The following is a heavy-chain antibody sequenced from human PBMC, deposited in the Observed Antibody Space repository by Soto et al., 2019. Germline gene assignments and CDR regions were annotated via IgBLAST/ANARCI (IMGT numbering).Heavy chain of an antibody. CDR2: FDPEDGET. J-gene: IGHJ3*02. CDR3: ATDRGPNYDYVWGSYRLSAFDI. V-gene: IGHV1-24*01. CDR1: GYTLTELS. Sequence: VSVKVSCKVSGYTLTELSMHWVRQAPGKGLEWMGGFDPEDGETIYAQKFQGRVTMTEDTSTDTAYMELSSLRSEDTAVYYCATDRGPNYDYVWGSYRLSAFDIWGQGTMVTVSS. D-gene: IGHD3-16*02.